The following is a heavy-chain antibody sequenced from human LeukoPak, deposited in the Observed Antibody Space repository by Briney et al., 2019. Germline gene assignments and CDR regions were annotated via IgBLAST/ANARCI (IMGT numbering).Heavy chain of an antibody. D-gene: IGHD3-3*01. Sequence: ASVKVSCKVSGYTLTELSMHWVRQAPGKGLEWMGGFDPEDGETIYAQKFQGRVTMTEDTSTDTAYMELSSLRSEDTAVYYCARVGEVLRFLEWLPNWFDPWGQGTLVTVSS. V-gene: IGHV1-24*01. CDR1: GYTLTELS. CDR2: FDPEDGET. CDR3: ARVGEVLRFLEWLPNWFDP. J-gene: IGHJ5*02.